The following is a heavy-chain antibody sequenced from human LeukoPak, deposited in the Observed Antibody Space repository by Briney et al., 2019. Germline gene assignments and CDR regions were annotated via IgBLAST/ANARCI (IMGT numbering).Heavy chain of an antibody. CDR3: TTDVYCSSTTCYSPGWY. V-gene: IGHV3-15*01. Sequence: GGSLRLSCAASGFTFSNAWMSWVRQAPGKGLEWVGRIKSKTDGGTTDYAAPVKGRFTISRDDSKNTLYLQMNSLKTEDTAVYYCTTDVYCSSTTCYSPGWYWGQGTLVTVSS. D-gene: IGHD2-2*01. CDR1: GFTFSNAW. J-gene: IGHJ4*02. CDR2: IKSKTDGGTT.